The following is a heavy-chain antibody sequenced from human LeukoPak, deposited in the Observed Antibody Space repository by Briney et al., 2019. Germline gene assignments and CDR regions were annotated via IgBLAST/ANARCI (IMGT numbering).Heavy chain of an antibody. V-gene: IGHV1-69*04. CDR3: ARDLRGDYDVSGLVPLSGMDV. D-gene: IGHD4-17*01. J-gene: IGHJ6*02. CDR2: IIPILCIA. CDR1: GGTFSSYA. Sequence: GASVNVSCKASGGTFSSYAISWVRQAPGQGREWMGRIIPILCIANYAQKFQGRVTITADKSTSTAYMALSSLRSEDTAVYYCARDLRGDYDVSGLVPLSGMDVWGQGTTVTASS.